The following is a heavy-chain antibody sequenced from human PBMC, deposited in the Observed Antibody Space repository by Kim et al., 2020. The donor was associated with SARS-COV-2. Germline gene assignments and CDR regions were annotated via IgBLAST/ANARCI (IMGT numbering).Heavy chain of an antibody. CDR3: ARGSRTMMVVVITPYYYYDMDV. D-gene: IGHD3-22*01. J-gene: IGHJ6*02. Sequence: ASVKVSCKASGYTFTSYDINWVRQATGQGLEWMGWMNPNSGNTGYARKFQGRVTMTRNTSISTAYMELSSLTSEDTAVYYCARGSRTMMVVVITPYYYYDMDVWGQGTTVTVSS. CDR2: MNPNSGNT. CDR1: GYTFTSYD. V-gene: IGHV1-8*01.